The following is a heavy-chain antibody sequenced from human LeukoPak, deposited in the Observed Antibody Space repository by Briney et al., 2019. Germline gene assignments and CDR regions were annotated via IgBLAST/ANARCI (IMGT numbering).Heavy chain of an antibody. J-gene: IGHJ5*02. CDR1: GGSISNRSYY. V-gene: IGHV4-39*01. Sequence: SETLSLTCTVSGGSISNRSYYWGWIRQPPGKGLEWIGSIYDSGNSYYNPSLQSRVTISVDTSKNQFSLRLSSVTVADTAVYYCARHPLYCSGGSCTSNWFDPWGQGTLVTVSS. CDR3: ARHPLYCSGGSCTSNWFDP. CDR2: IYDSGNS. D-gene: IGHD2-15*01.